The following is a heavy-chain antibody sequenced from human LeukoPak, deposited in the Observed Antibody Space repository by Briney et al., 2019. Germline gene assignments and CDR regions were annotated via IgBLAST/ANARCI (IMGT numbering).Heavy chain of an antibody. V-gene: IGHV4-59*11. CDR3: ATSYLVRGGIGWFDP. Sequence: SETLSLTCTVSGGSISSHYWSWIRQPPGKGLGWIGYIYYSGSTNYNPSLKRRVTISVDTSKNQFSLKLSSVTAADAAVYYCATSYLVRGGIGWFDPWGQGTLVTVSS. CDR1: GGSISSHY. CDR2: IYYSGST. D-gene: IGHD3-10*01. J-gene: IGHJ5*02.